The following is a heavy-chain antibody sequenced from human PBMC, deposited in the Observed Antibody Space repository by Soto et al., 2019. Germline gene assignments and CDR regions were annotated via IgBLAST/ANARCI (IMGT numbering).Heavy chain of an antibody. V-gene: IGHV3-30*18. J-gene: IGHJ5*02. D-gene: IGHD2-15*01. CDR3: AKDAVVVVAATLNWFDP. CDR1: RFTFSSYG. Sequence: QVQLVESGGGVVQPGRSLRLSCAASRFTFSSYGMHWVRQAPGKGLEWVAVISYDGSNKYYADSVKGRFTISRDNSKNTLYLRMNSLRPEDTAVYYCAKDAVVVVAATLNWFDPWGQGTLVTVSS. CDR2: ISYDGSNK.